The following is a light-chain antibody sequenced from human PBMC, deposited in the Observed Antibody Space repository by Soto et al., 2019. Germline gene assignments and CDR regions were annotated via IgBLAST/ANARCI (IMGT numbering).Light chain of an antibody. CDR1: SSDVGGYNY. CDR3: SSYTSSSTNYV. J-gene: IGLJ1*01. Sequence: QSVLTQPASVSGSPGQSITISCTGTSSDVGGYNYVSWYQQHPGKAPKLMIYEVSNRPSGVSNRFSGSKSRNTASLTISGLQAEDEADYYRSSYTSSSTNYVFGTGTKVTVL. V-gene: IGLV2-14*01. CDR2: EVS.